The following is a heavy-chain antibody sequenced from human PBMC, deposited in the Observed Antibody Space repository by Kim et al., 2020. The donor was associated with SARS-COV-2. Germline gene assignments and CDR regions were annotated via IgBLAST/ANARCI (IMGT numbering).Heavy chain of an antibody. D-gene: IGHD6-19*01. CDR3: ARGVSAGPLYYFDY. J-gene: IGHJ4*01. CDR1: GDSVSSGDLY. V-gene: IGHV4-61*08. CDR2: IYYTGIT. Sequence: SETLSLTCSVSGDSVSSGDLYWSWIRQPPGEGLEWIGYIYYTGITNYNRSLKSRVAISLDTSKNQFSLKMNSVTAADTAVYYCARGVSAGPLYYFDYWC.